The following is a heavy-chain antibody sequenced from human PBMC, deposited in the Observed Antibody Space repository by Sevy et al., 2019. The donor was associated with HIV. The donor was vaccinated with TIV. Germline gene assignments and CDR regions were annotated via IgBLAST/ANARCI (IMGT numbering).Heavy chain of an antibody. Sequence: GGSLRLSCAASGFTFSNAWMNWVRQAPGKGLEWVGRIKSKTDGGTADYAAPVKGRFTISRDDSKNTVYVQMNRLKTEDTAVYYCTTGSSSFPYYFDYWGQGSLVTVSS. CDR3: TTGSSSFPYYFDY. V-gene: IGHV3-15*07. J-gene: IGHJ4*02. CDR2: IKSKTDGGTA. CDR1: GFTFSNAW. D-gene: IGHD6-13*01.